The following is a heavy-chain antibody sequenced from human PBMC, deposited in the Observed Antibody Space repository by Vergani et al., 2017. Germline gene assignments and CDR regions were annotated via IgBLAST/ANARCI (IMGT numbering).Heavy chain of an antibody. CDR1: GFTSSYSG. CDR3: ATKSCGTPGCQIGYFRE. D-gene: IGHD1-1*01. Sequence: QVHLVESGGGVVQPGRSLRLLCVVSGFTSSYSGMHWVRQAPGKGLEWVAVISYDGTQKYYADSVKGRFTISRDNSKSTLYLQMNSLRTEDTAVYYCATKSCGTPGCQIGYFREWGQGTLVTVSS. V-gene: IGHV3-30*03. CDR2: ISYDGTQK. J-gene: IGHJ1*01.